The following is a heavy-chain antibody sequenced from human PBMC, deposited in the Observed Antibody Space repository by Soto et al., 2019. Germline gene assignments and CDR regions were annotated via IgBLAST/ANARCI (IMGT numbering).Heavy chain of an antibody. Sequence: QVQLMQSGAEVKKPGASVKVSCKASGYTFTSYGISWVRQAPGQGLEWMGWISAYNDNTNYALKLQGRVXXTXDXXTSTAYMELRSLRSDDTAIYYCARAPRGETSLVDYWGQGTLVTVSS. D-gene: IGHD6-25*01. V-gene: IGHV1-18*01. J-gene: IGHJ4*02. CDR3: ARAPRGETSLVDY. CDR2: ISAYNDNT. CDR1: GYTFTSYG.